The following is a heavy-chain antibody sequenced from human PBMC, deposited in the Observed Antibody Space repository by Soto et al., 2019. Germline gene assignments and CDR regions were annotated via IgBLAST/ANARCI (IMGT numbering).Heavy chain of an antibody. CDR2: ISGTSVYI. CDR1: GFSFSSYT. J-gene: IGHJ5*02. V-gene: IGHV3-21*01. CDR3: AREGALKPFSS. Sequence: GGSLRLSCAASGFSFSSYTMNWVRQAPGKGLEWVSHISGTSVYIHYADSVKGRFTISRDNAKNSVYLQMDSLRVEDTAVYYCAREGALKPFSSWGQGALVTVSS.